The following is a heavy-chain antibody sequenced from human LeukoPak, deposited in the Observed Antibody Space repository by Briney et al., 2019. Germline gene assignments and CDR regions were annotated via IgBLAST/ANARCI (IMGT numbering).Heavy chain of an antibody. V-gene: IGHV4-39*01. Sequence: PSETLSLTCTVSGDSLSSSSYCWDWIRQPPGKGPEWIGNIYDSANTHYNPSLKTRITMSVDTSKNQFSLKLNSVTAADTGIYYCARHSRSAYTGYENAFDIWGQGTMVTVSS. CDR2: IYDSANT. J-gene: IGHJ3*02. CDR1: GDSLSSSSYC. D-gene: IGHD5-12*01. CDR3: ARHSRSAYTGYENAFDI.